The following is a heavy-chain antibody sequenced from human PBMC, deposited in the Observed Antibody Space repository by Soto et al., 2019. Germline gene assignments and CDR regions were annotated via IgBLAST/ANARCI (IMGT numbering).Heavy chain of an antibody. CDR2: IIPILGIA. V-gene: IGHV1-69*02. J-gene: IGHJ4*02. CDR3: ARGRDWGIPIGYYFDY. D-gene: IGHD2-21*02. CDR1: GGTFSSYT. Sequence: QVQLVQSGAEVKKPGSSVKVSCKASGGTFSSYTISWVRQAPGQGLEWMGRIIPILGIANYAQKFQGRVTITADKSTSTAYMELSSLRSEDTAVYYCARGRDWGIPIGYYFDYWGQGTLVTVSS.